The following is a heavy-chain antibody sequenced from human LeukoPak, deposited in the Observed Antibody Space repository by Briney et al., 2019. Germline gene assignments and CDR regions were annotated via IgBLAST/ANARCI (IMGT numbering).Heavy chain of an antibody. D-gene: IGHD2-15*01. Sequence: PGGSLRLSCAASGFTVNSHHMSWIRQAPGKGLEWVSAIYSGGTTYYVDSVKGRFTVSRDNFKNTLYLQMNSLRVEDMAVYYCAKEVRGSSYYYYYYYMDVWGKGTTVTISS. V-gene: IGHV3-66*01. CDR2: IYSGGTT. CDR1: GFTVNSHH. CDR3: AKEVRGSSYYYYYYYMDV. J-gene: IGHJ6*03.